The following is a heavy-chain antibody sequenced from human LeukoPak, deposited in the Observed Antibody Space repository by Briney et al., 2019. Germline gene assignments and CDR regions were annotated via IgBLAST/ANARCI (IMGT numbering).Heavy chain of an antibody. CDR2: IKQDGSEK. CDR3: ARSRRSHYYDSSGYYLSGHKYYYYMDV. CDR1: GFTFSSYW. V-gene: IGHV3-7*01. Sequence: PGGSLRLSCAASGFTFSSYWMSWVRQAPGKGLEWVANIKQDGSEKYYVDSVKGRFTISRDNAKNSLYLQMNSLRAEDTAVYYCARSRRSHYYDSSGYYLSGHKYYYYMDVWGKGTMVTVSS. J-gene: IGHJ6*03. D-gene: IGHD3-22*01.